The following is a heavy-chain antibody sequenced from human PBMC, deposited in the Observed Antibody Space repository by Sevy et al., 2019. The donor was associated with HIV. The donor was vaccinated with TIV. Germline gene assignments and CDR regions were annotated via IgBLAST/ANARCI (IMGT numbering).Heavy chain of an antibody. J-gene: IGHJ6*02. Sequence: GGSLRLSCAASGFTFSNYGMHWVRQAPGKGLEWVAVISYDGSNQYYADSVQGRFTISRDNSKNTLYLQMNSLRTEDTAVYYCAEGAVDCRDGTCYSAYYYSVMDVWGQGTTVTVSS. CDR1: GFTFSNYG. CDR2: ISYDGSNQ. CDR3: AEGAVDCRDGTCYSAYYYSVMDV. V-gene: IGHV3-30*18. D-gene: IGHD2-15*01.